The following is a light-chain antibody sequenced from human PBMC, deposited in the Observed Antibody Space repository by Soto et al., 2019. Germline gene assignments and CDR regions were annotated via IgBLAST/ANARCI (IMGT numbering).Light chain of an antibody. Sequence: QSALTQPPSVSGTPGRRGSISCSGSRSNIGINAVDWYHQLPGTAPKVLIYANNQRPSGVPDRFSGSKSGTSASLAINGLQSDDEAHYYCAAWDDSLNGLVFGGGTKVNVL. CDR2: ANN. V-gene: IGLV1-44*01. J-gene: IGLJ2*01. CDR3: AAWDDSLNGLV. CDR1: RSNIGINA.